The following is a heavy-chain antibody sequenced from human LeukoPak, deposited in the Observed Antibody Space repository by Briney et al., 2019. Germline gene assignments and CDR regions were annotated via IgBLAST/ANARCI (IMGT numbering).Heavy chain of an antibody. D-gene: IGHD6-13*01. Sequence: ASVKVSCKASGYTFTGYYMHWVRQAPGQGLEWMGWINPNSGGTNYAQKFQGRVTMTRDTSISTAYMELSRLRSDDTVVYYCARDAYSSSWYRRAAPNYYYYYYMDVWGKGTTVTISS. CDR3: ARDAYSSSWYRRAAPNYYYYYYMDV. CDR2: INPNSGGT. V-gene: IGHV1-2*02. J-gene: IGHJ6*03. CDR1: GYTFTGYY.